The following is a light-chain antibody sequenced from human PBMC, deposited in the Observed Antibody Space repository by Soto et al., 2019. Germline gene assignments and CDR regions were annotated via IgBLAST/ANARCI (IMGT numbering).Light chain of an antibody. CDR3: KSYAGSNTYV. CDR1: KNDIGLYDF. J-gene: IGLJ1*01. Sequence: QSALTQPPSASGSPGQSVTISCTGTKNDIGLYDFVSWYQHRPGKAPRLIIYEVVQRPSGVPDRFSGSKSGNTASLTVSGLQAADEADYFCKSYAGSNTYVFGSGTKATVL. V-gene: IGLV2-8*01. CDR2: EVV.